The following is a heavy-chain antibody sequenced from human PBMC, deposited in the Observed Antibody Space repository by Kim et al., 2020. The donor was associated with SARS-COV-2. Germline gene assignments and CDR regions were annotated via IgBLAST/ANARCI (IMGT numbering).Heavy chain of an antibody. CDR2: IYYSGST. Sequence: SETLSLTCTVSGGSISSSIYYWGWIRQPPGKGLEWIGSIYYSGSTYYNPSLKSRVTISVDTSKNQFSLTLSSVTAADTAVYYCARRPSSFRATEYYFDYWGQEPWSPSPQ. CDR1: GGSISSSIYY. J-gene: IGHJ4*01. D-gene: IGHD6-13*01. V-gene: IGHV4-39*01. CDR3: ARRPSSFRATEYYFDY.